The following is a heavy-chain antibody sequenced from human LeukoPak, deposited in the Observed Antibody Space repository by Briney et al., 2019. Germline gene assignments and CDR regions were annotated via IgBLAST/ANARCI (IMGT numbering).Heavy chain of an antibody. D-gene: IGHD5-18*01. V-gene: IGHV4-39*01. J-gene: IGHJ4*02. CDR2: VYYSGSA. CDR1: GGSISSSSHY. CDR3: ARWDTDSYFDF. Sequence: SETLSLTCTVSGGSISSSSHYWGWIRQPPGKGLDWIGSVYYSGSAYYNPSPKSRVTISVDTSKNQFSLKLSSMAAADTAVYYCARWDTDSYFDFWGQGSLVTVSS.